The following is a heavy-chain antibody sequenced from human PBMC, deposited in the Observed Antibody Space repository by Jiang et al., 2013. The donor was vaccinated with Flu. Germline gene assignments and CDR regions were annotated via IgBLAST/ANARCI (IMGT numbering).Heavy chain of an antibody. CDR2: INTNTGNP. CDR1: GYTFTSYA. D-gene: IGHD6-6*01. Sequence: KASGYTFTSYAMNWVRQAPGQGLEWMGWINTNTGNPTYAQGFTGRFVFSLDTSVSTAYLQISSLKAEDTAVYYCARVGYVSSSRYYYYYYGMDVWGQGTTVTVSS. V-gene: IGHV7-4-1*02. J-gene: IGHJ6*02. CDR3: ARVGYVSSSRYYYYYYGMDV.